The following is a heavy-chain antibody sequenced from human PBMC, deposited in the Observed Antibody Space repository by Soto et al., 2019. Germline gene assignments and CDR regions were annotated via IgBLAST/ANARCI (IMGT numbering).Heavy chain of an antibody. CDR1: GFSVSTSGVG. J-gene: IGHJ6*02. CDR3: AHKGGRGAGMDV. D-gene: IGHD2-15*01. CDR2: IYWDNDR. Sequence: SGPTLVNPTQTLTLTCTFSGFSVSTSGVGVAWIRQSPGKALEWLALIYWDNDRRYSPFLQSRVTITKDTSKNQVVLTMTNMDTVDTATYYCAHKGGRGAGMDVWG. V-gene: IGHV2-5*02.